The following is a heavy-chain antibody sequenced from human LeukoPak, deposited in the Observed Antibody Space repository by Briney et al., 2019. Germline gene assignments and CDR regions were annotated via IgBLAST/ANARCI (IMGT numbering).Heavy chain of an antibody. D-gene: IGHD6-13*01. CDR1: GGSISTYY. J-gene: IGHJ5*02. V-gene: IGHV4-4*07. CDR2: VYPSGRT. CDR3: ARGGRISAANWFAP. Sequence: SETLSLTCTVSGGSISTYYWSWIRQPAGKGLEWIGRVYPSGRTSYNPSLENRVTMSVDTSKKQFSLKLRSVTAADTAVYYCARGGRISAANWFAPWGQGTLVTVSS.